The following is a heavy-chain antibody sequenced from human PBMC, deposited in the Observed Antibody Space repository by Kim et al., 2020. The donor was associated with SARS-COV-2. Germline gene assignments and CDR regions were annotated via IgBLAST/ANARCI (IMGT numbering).Heavy chain of an antibody. CDR2: ISGSGTTI. D-gene: IGHD3-10*01. CDR1: GFSVSDSY. Sequence: GGSLRLSCAASGFSVSDSYMTWIRQAPGKGLEWVSYISGSGTTIYYADSVKGRFTISKDNAKNLLYLRMNNLTPEDTGLYYCARDRWFGSYSGCCFDPWG. V-gene: IGHV3-11*01. J-gene: IGHJ5*02. CDR3: ARDRWFGSYSGCCFDP.